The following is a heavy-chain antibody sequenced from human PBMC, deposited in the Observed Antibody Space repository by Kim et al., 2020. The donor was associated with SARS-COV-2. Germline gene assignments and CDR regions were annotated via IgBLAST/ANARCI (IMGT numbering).Heavy chain of an antibody. CDR2: IYYSGST. CDR3: ARVSYYDSSGYYAPGSFDY. Sequence: SETLSLTCTVSGGSISSGGYYWSWIRQHPGKGLEWIGYIYYSGSTYYNPSLKSRVTISVDTSKNQFSLKLSSVTAADTAVYYCARVSYYDSSGYYAPGSFDYWGQGTLVTVSS. J-gene: IGHJ4*02. CDR1: GGSISSGGYY. V-gene: IGHV4-31*03. D-gene: IGHD3-22*01.